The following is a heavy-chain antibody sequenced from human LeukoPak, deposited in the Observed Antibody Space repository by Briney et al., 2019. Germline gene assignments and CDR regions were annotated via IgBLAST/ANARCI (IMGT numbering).Heavy chain of an antibody. D-gene: IGHD2-21*02. V-gene: IGHV1-2*02. Sequence: GASVKVSCKASGYTFTGYYIHWVRQAPGQGLEWMGWINCNSGGTKYAQKFQGRVTMTRDTSISTTYMELSTLRSDDKAVCYCARGPYCVPGCYSRPFFDYWGQGTLVTVSS. CDR3: ARGPYCVPGCYSRPFFDY. J-gene: IGHJ4*02. CDR1: GYTFTGYY. CDR2: INCNSGGT.